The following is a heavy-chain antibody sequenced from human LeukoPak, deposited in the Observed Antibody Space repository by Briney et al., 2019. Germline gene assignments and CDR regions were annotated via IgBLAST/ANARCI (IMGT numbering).Heavy chain of an antibody. V-gene: IGHV3-23*01. CDR3: ARDLGSTSVDY. D-gene: IGHD2-2*01. CDR2: IRGSGGTT. CDR1: GFTFSIYA. Sequence: GGSLRLSCAASGFTFSIYAMSWVHQAPGKGLEWVSSIRGSGGTTYYADSVKGRFTISRDNSKNTLYLQMNSLRAEDTAVYYCARDLGSTSVDYWGQGTLVTVSS. J-gene: IGHJ4*02.